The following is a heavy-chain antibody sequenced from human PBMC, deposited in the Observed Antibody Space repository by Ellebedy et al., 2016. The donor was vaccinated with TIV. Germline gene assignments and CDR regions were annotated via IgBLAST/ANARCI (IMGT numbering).Heavy chain of an antibody. CDR1: GFTFSSYA. CDR2: VTASGGST. CDR3: ANLDYGGYDY. V-gene: IGHV3-23*01. J-gene: IGHJ4*02. D-gene: IGHD4-17*01. Sequence: PGGSLRLSCAASGFTFSSYAMGWVRQAPGEGLEWVSTVTASGGSTYYADSVKGRFTISRDNSKNTLYLQMNSLRAEDTAVYYCANLDYGGYDYWGQGTLVTVSS.